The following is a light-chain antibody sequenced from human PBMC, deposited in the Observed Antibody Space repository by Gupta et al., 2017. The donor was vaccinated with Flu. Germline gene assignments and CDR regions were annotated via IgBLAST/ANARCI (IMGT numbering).Light chain of an antibody. V-gene: IGKV1-39*01. CDR2: GAS. Sequence: DIQMTQSPYSLSASVGDRVTITCRASQSISNYLNWYQQKPGKAPNLLIYGASNLQSGVPSRFSGRGSGTDFTLTISGLRPEDFATYYCQQSFNSPRTFGQGTRVEIK. CDR1: QSISNY. J-gene: IGKJ1*01. CDR3: QQSFNSPRT.